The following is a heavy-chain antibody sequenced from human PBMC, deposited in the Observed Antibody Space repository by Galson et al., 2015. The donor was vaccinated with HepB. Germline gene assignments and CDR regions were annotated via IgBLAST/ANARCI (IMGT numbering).Heavy chain of an antibody. D-gene: IGHD2-2*01. Sequence: SLRLSCAASGFTFINAWMTWVRQAPGKGLEWVGRIKSNPDGGTTDYAAPVRGRFTISRDDSKNTLNLQMDSLKTEDTAVYYCTTGYCSSTTCFRWGQGTLVTVSS. CDR3: TTGYCSSTTCFR. CDR2: IKSNPDGGTT. V-gene: IGHV3-15*01. J-gene: IGHJ4*02. CDR1: GFTFINAW.